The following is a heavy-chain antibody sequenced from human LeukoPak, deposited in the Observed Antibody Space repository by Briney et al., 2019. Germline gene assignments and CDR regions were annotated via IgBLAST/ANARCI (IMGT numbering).Heavy chain of an antibody. Sequence: GGSLRLSCAASGFTFSSYAMHGVRQAPGKGLEWVAVISYDGSNKYYADSVKGRFTISRDNSKNTLYLQMNSLRAEDTAVYYCARVYCSGGSCYDYWGQGALVTVSS. CDR3: ARVYCSGGSCYDY. V-gene: IGHV3-30-3*01. D-gene: IGHD2-15*01. CDR1: GFTFSSYA. J-gene: IGHJ4*02. CDR2: ISYDGSNK.